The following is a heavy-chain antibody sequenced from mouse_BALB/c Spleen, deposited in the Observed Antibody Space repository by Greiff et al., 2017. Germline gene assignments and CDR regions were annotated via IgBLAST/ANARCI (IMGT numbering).Heavy chain of an antibody. CDR2: ISSGGSYT. V-gene: IGHV5-9-4*01. J-gene: IGHJ4*01. Sequence: EVQVVESGGGLVKPGGSLKLSCAASGFTFSSYSMSWVRQSPEKRLEWVAEISSGGSYTYYPDTVTGRFTISRDNAKNTLYLEMSSLRSEDTAMYYCARGGDVAMDYWGQGTSVTVSS. CDR3: ARGGDVAMDY. D-gene: IGHD3-3*01. CDR1: GFTFSSYS.